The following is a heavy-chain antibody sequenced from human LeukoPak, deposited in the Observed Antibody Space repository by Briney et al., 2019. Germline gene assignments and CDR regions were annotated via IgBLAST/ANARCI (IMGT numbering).Heavy chain of an antibody. CDR3: AKLTSD. CDR2: ISGSGGTT. Sequence: GGSLRLSCAASGFTYSKCWMHWVRQAPEKGLEWVSVISGSGGTTYYADSVKGRFTISRDNSQNTLYLQMNSLRADDTAVYYCAKLTSDWGQGTLVTVSS. V-gene: IGHV3-23*01. CDR1: GFTYSKCW. D-gene: IGHD6-6*01. J-gene: IGHJ4*02.